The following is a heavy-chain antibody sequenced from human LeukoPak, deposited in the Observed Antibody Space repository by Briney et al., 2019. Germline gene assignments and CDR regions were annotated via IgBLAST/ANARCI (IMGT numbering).Heavy chain of an antibody. V-gene: IGHV3-33*01. CDR2: MWYDGSNK. D-gene: IGHD3-9*01. J-gene: IGHJ6*02. CDR1: GFTFSSYG. Sequence: GGSLRLSCAASGFTFSSYGMHWVRQAPGKGLEWVAVMWYDGSNKYYADSVKGRFTISRDNSKNTLYLQMNSLRAEDTAVYYCARVSDILTGYSGMDVWGQGTTVTVSS. CDR3: ARVSDILTGYSGMDV.